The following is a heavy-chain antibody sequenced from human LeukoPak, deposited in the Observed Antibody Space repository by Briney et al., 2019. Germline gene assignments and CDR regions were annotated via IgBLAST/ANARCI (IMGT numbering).Heavy chain of an antibody. CDR2: ISYDGSNK. CDR3: AKPRAQGYYGSGKGMDV. D-gene: IGHD3-10*01. Sequence: PGGSLRLSCAASGFTFSSYGMHWVRQAPGKGLEWVAVISYDGSNKYYADPVKGRFTISRDNSKNTLYLQMSSLRAEDTAVYYCAKPRAQGYYGSGKGMDVWGQGTTVTVSS. V-gene: IGHV3-30*18. J-gene: IGHJ6*02. CDR1: GFTFSSYG.